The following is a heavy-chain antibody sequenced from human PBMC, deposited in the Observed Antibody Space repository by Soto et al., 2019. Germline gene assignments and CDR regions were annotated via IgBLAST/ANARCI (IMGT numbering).Heavy chain of an antibody. CDR2: INGDGTIT. CDR1: GFTLSNYY. J-gene: IGHJ3*02. CDR3: ARGGVPAALDI. Sequence: EVQLVESGGGLVQPGGSLRLSCAVSGFTLSNYYMHWARQAPGKGLVWVSHINGDGTITDYADSVKGRFAISRDNGRNTLYLQMNSLRAEDTAVYYWARGGVPAALDIWGEGTMVPVSS. D-gene: IGHD3-10*01. V-gene: IGHV3-74*01.